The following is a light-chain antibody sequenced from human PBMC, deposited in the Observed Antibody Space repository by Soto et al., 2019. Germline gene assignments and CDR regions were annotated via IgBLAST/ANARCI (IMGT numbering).Light chain of an antibody. J-gene: IGLJ1*01. CDR1: SSNIGAGYD. V-gene: IGLV1-40*01. Sequence: QASLAQPGSGCGAPGQNVTISCTGRSSNIGAGYDLRWYQQLPGTAPKLLLYGNSNRPSGVPDRFSGSKSGTSASLAITGLQAEDEADYYCQSYDSSLSAYVFGTGTKVTVL. CDR2: GNS. CDR3: QSYDSSLSAYV.